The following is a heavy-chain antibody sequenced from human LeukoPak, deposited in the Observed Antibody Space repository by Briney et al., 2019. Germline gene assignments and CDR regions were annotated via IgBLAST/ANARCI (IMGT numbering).Heavy chain of an antibody. CDR2: IYYSGST. D-gene: IGHD3-22*01. CDR1: GGSISNYY. J-gene: IGHJ4*02. CDR3: ARTGYDSSGYAPDY. V-gene: IGHV4-59*08. Sequence: SEALSLTCPVSGGSISNYYWSWIRQPPGKGLEWIGYIYYSGSTKYNPSLESRATMSVDTSKNQFSLKLSSVTAADTAVYFCARTGYDSSGYAPDYWGQGTLVTVSS.